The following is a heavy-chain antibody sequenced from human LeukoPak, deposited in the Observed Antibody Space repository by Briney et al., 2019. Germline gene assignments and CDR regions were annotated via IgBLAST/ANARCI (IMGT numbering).Heavy chain of an antibody. Sequence: GESLKISCKGSGYSFTSYWIGWVRQMPGKGLEWTGIIYPGDSDPRYSPSFQGQVTISAGKSISTAYLQWSSLKASDTAMYYCASYYYDSSGYYSDYWGQGTLVTVSS. D-gene: IGHD3-22*01. J-gene: IGHJ4*02. CDR3: ASYYYDSSGYYSDY. CDR1: GYSFTSYW. CDR2: IYPGDSDP. V-gene: IGHV5-51*01.